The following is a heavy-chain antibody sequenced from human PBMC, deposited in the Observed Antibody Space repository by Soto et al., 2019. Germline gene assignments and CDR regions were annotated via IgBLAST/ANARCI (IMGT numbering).Heavy chain of an antibody. CDR2: INDRGSI. CDR1: GGSFSGYY. J-gene: IGHJ2*01. CDR3: ARESHDILTGPPWVWYFDL. V-gene: IGHV4-34*01. Sequence: QVQLQQWGAGPLRPLETLSLTCGVSGGSFSGYYWAWIRQSPGKGLEWIGEINDRGSINYNPSLKSLVSISVDTSKNHYSLNLRSVTAADTAVYYCARESHDILTGPPWVWYFDLWGRGTLVPVSS. D-gene: IGHD3-9*01.